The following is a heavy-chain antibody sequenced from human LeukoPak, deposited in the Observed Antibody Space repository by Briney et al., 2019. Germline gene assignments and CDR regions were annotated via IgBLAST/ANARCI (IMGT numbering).Heavy chain of an antibody. D-gene: IGHD1-26*01. CDR1: GYTFTGYY. CDR3: AREEIVQWELLGFDY. J-gene: IGHJ4*02. CDR2: INPNSGGT. Sequence: ASVKVSCKASGYTFTGYYMHWVRQAPGQGLEWMGWINPNSGGTNYAQKFQGRVTMTRDTSISTAYMELSSLRSEDTAVYYCAREEIVQWELLGFDYWGQGTLVTVSS. V-gene: IGHV1-2*02.